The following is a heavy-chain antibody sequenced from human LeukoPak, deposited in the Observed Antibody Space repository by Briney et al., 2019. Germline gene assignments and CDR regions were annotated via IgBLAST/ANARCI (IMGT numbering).Heavy chain of an antibody. J-gene: IGHJ4*02. Sequence: VASVKVSCKASGYTFSSYDINWVRQATGQGLEWMGWMNPNSGNAGYAQKFQGRATMTRNTSINTAYMELSSLRSEDTAVYYCARGRYYDFWSGYYGTKTFDYWGQGTLVTVSS. CDR1: GYTFSSYD. V-gene: IGHV1-8*01. D-gene: IGHD3-3*01. CDR3: ARGRYYDFWSGYYGTKTFDY. CDR2: MNPNSGNA.